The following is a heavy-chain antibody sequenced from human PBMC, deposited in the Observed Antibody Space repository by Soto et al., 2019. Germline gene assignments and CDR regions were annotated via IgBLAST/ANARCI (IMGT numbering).Heavy chain of an antibody. J-gene: IGHJ6*03. CDR1: GYTFTGYY. CDR2: INPNSGGT. V-gene: IGHV1-2*04. CDR3: ARESIAALYYMAV. Sequence: VASVKVSCKASGYTFTGYYMHWVRQAPGQGLEWMGWINPNSGGTNYAQKFQGWVTMTRDTSISTAYMELSRLRSDDTAVYYCARESIAALYYMAVWGKGTTVTVS. D-gene: IGHD6-6*01.